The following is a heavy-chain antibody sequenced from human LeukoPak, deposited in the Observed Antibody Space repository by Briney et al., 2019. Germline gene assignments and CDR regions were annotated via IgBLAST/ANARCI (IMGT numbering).Heavy chain of an antibody. CDR1: GFTFDDYG. CDR3: ARYYYDSITECAFDI. CDR2: INWNGGST. Sequence: PGGSLRLSCAASGFTFDDYGMSWVRQAPGNGLEWVSGINWNGGSTGYADSVKGRFTISRDNAKNSLYLQMNSLRAEDTALYYCARYYYDSITECAFDIWGQGTMVTVSS. D-gene: IGHD3-22*01. V-gene: IGHV3-20*04. J-gene: IGHJ3*02.